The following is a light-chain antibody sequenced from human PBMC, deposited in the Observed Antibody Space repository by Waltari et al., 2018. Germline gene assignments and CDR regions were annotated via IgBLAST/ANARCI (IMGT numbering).Light chain of an antibody. CDR3: SSYTSSSPNYV. CDR2: DVS. V-gene: IGLV2-14*03. Sequence: QSALTQPASVSGSPGQSITILCTGTSSDLGGYYLVLWYQQHPDKAPKLMIYDVSNRPSGVSNRFSGSKSGNTASLTISGLQADDEADYYCSSYTSSSPNYVFGTGTKVTVL. J-gene: IGLJ1*01. CDR1: SSDLGGYYL.